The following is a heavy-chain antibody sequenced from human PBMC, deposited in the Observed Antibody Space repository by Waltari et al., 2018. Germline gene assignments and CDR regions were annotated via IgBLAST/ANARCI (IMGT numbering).Heavy chain of an antibody. CDR2: ISWNSGSI. V-gene: IGHV3-9*01. D-gene: IGHD2-21*01. J-gene: IGHJ4*02. CDR1: GFTFDDYA. CDR3: AKRDYSGYYFDY. Sequence: EVQLVESEGGLVQPGRSLRLSCSASGFTFDDYAMHWVRQAPGKDLEWVSGISWNSGSIGYADSVKGRFTISRDNAKNSLYLQMNSLRAEDTALYYCAKRDYSGYYFDYWGQGTLVTVSS.